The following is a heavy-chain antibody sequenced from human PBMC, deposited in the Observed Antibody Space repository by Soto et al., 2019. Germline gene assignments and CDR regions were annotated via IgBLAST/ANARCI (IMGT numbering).Heavy chain of an antibody. CDR2: IYHSGST. CDR1: SGSISSSNW. J-gene: IGHJ5*02. V-gene: IGHV4-4*02. D-gene: IGHD3-10*01. CDR3: AREREGHMVRGVMAWFDP. Sequence: PSETLSLTCAVSSGSISSSNWWSWVRQPPGKGLEWIGEIYHSGSTNYNPSLKSRVTISVDKSKNQFSLKLSSVTAADTAVYYCAREREGHMVRGVMAWFDPWGQGTLVTVYS.